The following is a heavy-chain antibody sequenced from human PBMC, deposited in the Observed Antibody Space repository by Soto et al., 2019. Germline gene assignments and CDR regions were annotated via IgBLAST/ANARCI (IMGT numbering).Heavy chain of an antibody. J-gene: IGHJ6*02. D-gene: IGHD2-15*01. Sequence: DVQLLESGGHLVQPGGSLRLSCAASGFTFSSYAMSWVRQAPGKGLEWVSSVSAGGDMTYYSDSVKGRFTISRDNSSNVLFLQMNSLRIEDTALYYCARGDRGGSGSSASYYYSGLDVWGQGTTVTVS. CDR1: GFTFSSYA. CDR3: ARGDRGGSGSSASYYYSGLDV. V-gene: IGHV3-23*01. CDR2: VSAGGDMT.